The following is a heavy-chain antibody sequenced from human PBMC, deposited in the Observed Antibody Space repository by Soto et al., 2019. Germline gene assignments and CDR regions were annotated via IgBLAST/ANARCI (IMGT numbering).Heavy chain of an antibody. CDR3: ARDAQSWFEP. J-gene: IGHJ5*02. V-gene: IGHV4-4*02. CDR2: IYHSGSP. Sequence: PSETLYVTCTASNGSISSTNWCSWVRQPPGKGLEWIAEIYHSGSPNYNPSLKSRATISVDKSKNQFSLKLSSVTAADTAVYYCARDAQSWFEPWGQGILVTLSS. CDR1: NGSISSTNW.